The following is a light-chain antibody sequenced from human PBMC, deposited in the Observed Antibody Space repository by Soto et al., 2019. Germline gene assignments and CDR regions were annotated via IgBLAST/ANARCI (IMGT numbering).Light chain of an antibody. Sequence: QSVLTQPPSVSAAPGQTVTISCSGTSSTIGNNYVSWFQQVPGTAPKLLIYDNDKRPLGIPDRFSGSKSGTSATLGITGLQTGDEADYYCGTWDSSRRGPYVFGRGTKVTGL. CDR3: GTWDSSRRGPYV. CDR1: SSTIGNNY. CDR2: DND. V-gene: IGLV1-51*01. J-gene: IGLJ1*01.